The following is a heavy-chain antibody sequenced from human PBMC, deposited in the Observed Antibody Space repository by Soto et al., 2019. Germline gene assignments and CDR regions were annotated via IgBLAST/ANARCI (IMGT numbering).Heavy chain of an antibody. D-gene: IGHD6-19*01. J-gene: IGHJ3*02. CDR2: ISWNSGSI. V-gene: IGHV3-9*01. Sequence: ESGGGLVQPGRSLRLSCAASGFTFDDYAMHWVRQAPGKGLEWVSGISWNSGSIGYADSVKGRFTISRDNAKNSLYLQMNSLRAEDTALYYCAKDRLAVAVDAFDIWGQGTMVTVSS. CDR1: GFTFDDYA. CDR3: AKDRLAVAVDAFDI.